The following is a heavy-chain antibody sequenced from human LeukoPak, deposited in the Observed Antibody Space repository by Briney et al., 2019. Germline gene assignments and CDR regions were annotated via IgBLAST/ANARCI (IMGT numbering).Heavy chain of an antibody. CDR3: AREESGIAARLGGWFDP. CDR2: INPSGGST. Sequence: GASVKVSCKASGYTFTSYYMHWVRQAPGQGLEWMGIINPSGGSTSYAQKFQGRVTMTRDTSTSTVYMELRSLRSDDTAVYYCAREESGIAARLGGWFDPWGQGTLVTVSS. V-gene: IGHV1-46*01. J-gene: IGHJ5*02. D-gene: IGHD6-6*01. CDR1: GYTFTSYY.